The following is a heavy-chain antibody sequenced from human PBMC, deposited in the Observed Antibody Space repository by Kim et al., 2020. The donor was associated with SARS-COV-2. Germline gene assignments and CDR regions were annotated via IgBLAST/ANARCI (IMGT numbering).Heavy chain of an antibody. D-gene: IGHD2-21*02. CDR3: ARSRVTLIDY. CDR2: IYSGVTNT. Sequence: GESLKISCVASGFTFGSHAMNWVRQAPGKGLEWISIIYSGVTNTYYADSVKGRFTMSRDDSDNTLYLQMNSLRVEDTAIYYCARSRVTLIDYWGQGTLVTVSS. J-gene: IGHJ4*02. CDR1: GFTFGSHA. V-gene: IGHV3-23*03.